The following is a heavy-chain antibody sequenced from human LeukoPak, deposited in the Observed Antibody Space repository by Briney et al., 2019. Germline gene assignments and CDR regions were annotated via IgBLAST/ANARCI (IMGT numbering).Heavy chain of an antibody. CDR3: TRMTTGHDY. CDR1: GVSFDDYY. J-gene: IGHJ4*02. Sequence: NPSETLSLTCGVSGVSFDDYYWSWFRQTPGKGLEWLGEINHSGYTNDSPSLKSRVTLSIDTSRKQFSLNLRSVTVADAGIYYCTRMTTGHDYWGQGTLVTVSS. CDR2: INHSGYT. V-gene: IGHV4-34*01. D-gene: IGHD4-17*01.